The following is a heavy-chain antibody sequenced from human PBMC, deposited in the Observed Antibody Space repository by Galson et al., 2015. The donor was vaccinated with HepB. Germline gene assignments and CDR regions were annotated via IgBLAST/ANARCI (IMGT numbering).Heavy chain of an antibody. D-gene: IGHD6-19*01. CDR2: INVGNGNT. V-gene: IGHV1-3*01. Sequence: SVKVSCKASGYTFTTYAMHWVRRAPGQRLEWMGWINVGNGNTKYSQKFQGRVTITRDTSANTAYMELSSLTSEDTAVYFCARGDCELGYSSGWCRGAFDIWGQGTLVTVSS. CDR3: ARGDCELGYSSGWCRGAFDI. J-gene: IGHJ3*02. CDR1: GYTFTTYA.